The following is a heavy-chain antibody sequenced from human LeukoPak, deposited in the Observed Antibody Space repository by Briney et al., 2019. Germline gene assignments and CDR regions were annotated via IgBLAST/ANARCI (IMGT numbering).Heavy chain of an antibody. V-gene: IGHV4-59*01. CDR2: IYYRGST. D-gene: IGHD6-6*01. Sequence: SETLSLSCTVSGTSISSYYWTWIRQPPGRGLEWIGYIYYRGSTNYNPSLKSRVTISVDTSKNQFSLKLASVTAADTAVYYCARGYTSSSEPFDYWGQGTLVTVSS. CDR3: ARGYTSSSEPFDY. CDR1: GTSISSYY. J-gene: IGHJ4*02.